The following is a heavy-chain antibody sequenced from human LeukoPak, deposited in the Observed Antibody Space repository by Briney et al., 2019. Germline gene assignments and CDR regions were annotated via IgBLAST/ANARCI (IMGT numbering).Heavy chain of an antibody. J-gene: IGHJ3*02. CDR3: ARDCSGGSCYGAFDI. CDR2: IYHSGST. D-gene: IGHD2-15*01. Sequence: SQTLSLTCAVSGGSISSGGYSWSWIRQPPGKGLEWIGYIYHSGSTYYNPSLKSRVTISVDRSKNQFSLKLSSVTAADTAVYYCARDCSGGSCYGAFDIWGQGTMVTVSS. CDR1: GGSISSGGYS. V-gene: IGHV4-30-2*01.